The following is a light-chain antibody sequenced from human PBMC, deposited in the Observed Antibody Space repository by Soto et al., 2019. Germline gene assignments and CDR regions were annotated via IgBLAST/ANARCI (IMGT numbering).Light chain of an antibody. CDR3: QQRSNWPGT. CDR2: DAS. J-gene: IGKJ1*01. Sequence: IVLTQSPGTLSSSPGERSTLSCSASQSVSSYLAWYQQKPGQAPRLLIYDASNRATGIPARFSGSGSGTDFTLTISSLEPEDFAVYYCQQRSNWPGTFGQGTKVDI. CDR1: QSVSSY. V-gene: IGKV3-11*01.